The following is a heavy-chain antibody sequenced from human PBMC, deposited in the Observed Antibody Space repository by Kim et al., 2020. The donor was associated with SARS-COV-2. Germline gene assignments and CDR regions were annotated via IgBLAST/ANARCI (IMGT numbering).Heavy chain of an antibody. V-gene: IGHV1-69*01. J-gene: IGHJ4*02. Sequence: AQKFQGRVKITADESTSTAYMEVSSLRSEDTAVYYCAREDRSGKYYFDYWGQGSLVTVSS. D-gene: IGHD3-22*01. CDR3: AREDRSGKYYFDY.